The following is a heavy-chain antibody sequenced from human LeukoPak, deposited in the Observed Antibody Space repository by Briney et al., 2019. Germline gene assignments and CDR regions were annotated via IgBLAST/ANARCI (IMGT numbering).Heavy chain of an antibody. CDR2: ISGSGGST. Sequence: GGSLRLSCAASGFTFSSYAMSWVRQAPGKGLEWGSAISGSGGSTYYADSAKGRFTISRDNTKNTLYLQMNSLRAEDTAVYYCAKGNGGYYYDSTGYRDGYFDYWGQGAWSPSPQ. J-gene: IGHJ4*03. V-gene: IGHV3-23*01. D-gene: IGHD3-22*01. CDR1: GFTFSSYA. CDR3: AKGNGGYYYDSTGYRDGYFDY.